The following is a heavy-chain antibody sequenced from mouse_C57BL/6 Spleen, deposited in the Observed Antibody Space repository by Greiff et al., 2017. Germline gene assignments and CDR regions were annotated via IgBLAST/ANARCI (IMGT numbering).Heavy chain of an antibody. CDR2: IDPSVSYT. CDR1: GYPFTSYW. V-gene: IGHV1-69*01. D-gene: IGHD1-1*01. CDR3: ARRMDYYGSFSFDG. J-gene: IGHJ1*03. Sequence: VQLQQPGAELVLPGASVRLSCKASGYPFTSYWMHWLKQRPGQGLEWIGEIDPSVSYTNYNQKFKGKSTLTVDKSSSTAYMQLSSLTSEDSAVYYCARRMDYYGSFSFDGWGTGTTVTVSS.